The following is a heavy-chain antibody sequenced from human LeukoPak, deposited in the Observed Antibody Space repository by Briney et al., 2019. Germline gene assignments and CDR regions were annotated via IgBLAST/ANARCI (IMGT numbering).Heavy chain of an antibody. D-gene: IGHD2-21*02. CDR1: GFTFSSYG. Sequence: GRSLRLSCAASGFTFSSYGMHWVRQAPGKGLEWVAVISYDGSNKYYADSVKGRFTISRDNSKNTLYLQMNSLRAEDAAVYYCAKDGGYCGGDCYSLLLDYWGQGTLATVSS. CDR2: ISYDGSNK. J-gene: IGHJ4*02. V-gene: IGHV3-30*18. CDR3: AKDGGYCGGDCYSLLLDY.